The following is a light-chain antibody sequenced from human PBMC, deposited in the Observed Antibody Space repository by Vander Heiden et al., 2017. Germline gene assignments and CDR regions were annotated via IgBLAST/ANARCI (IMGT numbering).Light chain of an antibody. CDR1: QDIRTW. CDR3: QQANSFPLT. Sequence: DIHMTQSPSSVPASIGDRVTITCRASQDIRTWLAWYQQKPGKAPKLLIYAASTLQSVVPSRFSGSGSGTDFTLTISSLQPEDFATYYCQQANSFPLTFGGGTKVEI. CDR2: AAS. V-gene: IGKV1-12*01. J-gene: IGKJ4*01.